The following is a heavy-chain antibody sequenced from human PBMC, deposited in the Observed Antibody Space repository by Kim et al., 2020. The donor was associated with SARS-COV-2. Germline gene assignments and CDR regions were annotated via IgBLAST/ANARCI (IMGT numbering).Heavy chain of an antibody. CDR2: ISSNGGST. CDR3: VKDGITMVRGVIMYFDY. V-gene: IGHV3-64D*09. CDR1: GFTFSSYA. J-gene: IGHJ4*02. D-gene: IGHD3-10*01. Sequence: GGSLRLSCSASGFTFSSYAMHWVRQAPGKGLEYVSAISSNGGSTYYADSVKGRFTISRDNSKNTLYLQMSSLRAEDTAVYYCVKDGITMVRGVIMYFDYWGQGTLVTVSS.